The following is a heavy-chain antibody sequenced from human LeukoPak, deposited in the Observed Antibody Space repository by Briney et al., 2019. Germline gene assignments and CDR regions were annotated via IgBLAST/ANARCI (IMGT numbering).Heavy chain of an antibody. Sequence: GGSLRLSCAASGFTFGSYGMHWVRQAPGKGLEWVAVISYDGSNKYYADSVKGRFTISRDNSKNTLYLQMNSLRAEDTAVYYCAKESRASSSWYVATGNYFDYWGQGTLVTVSS. D-gene: IGHD6-13*01. J-gene: IGHJ4*02. CDR1: GFTFGSYG. CDR2: ISYDGSNK. V-gene: IGHV3-30*18. CDR3: AKESRASSSWYVATGNYFDY.